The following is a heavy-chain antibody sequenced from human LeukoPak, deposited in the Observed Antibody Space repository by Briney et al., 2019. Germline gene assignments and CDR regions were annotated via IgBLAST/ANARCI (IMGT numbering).Heavy chain of an antibody. CDR1: GGSISSYY. Sequence: SETLSLTCTVSGGSISSYYWSWIRQPPGKGLEWIGYIYYSGSTNYNPSLKSRVTMSVDTSKNQFSLKLTSVTAADTAVYYCARDRELGYWGQGTLVTVSS. D-gene: IGHD3-10*01. CDR3: ARDRELGY. CDR2: IYYSGST. J-gene: IGHJ4*02. V-gene: IGHV4-59*01.